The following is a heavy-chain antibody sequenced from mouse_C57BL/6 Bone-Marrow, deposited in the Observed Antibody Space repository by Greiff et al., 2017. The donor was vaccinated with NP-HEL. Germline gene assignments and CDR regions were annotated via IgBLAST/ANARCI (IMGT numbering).Heavy chain of an antibody. D-gene: IGHD2-1*01. CDR3: ARRVGNHPCFAY. J-gene: IGHJ3*01. CDR1: GFTFSSYG. V-gene: IGHV5-6*01. CDR2: ISSGGSYT. Sequence: EVQGVESGGDLVKPGGSLKLSCAASGFTFSSYGMSWVRQTPDKRLEWVATISSGGSYTYYPDSVKGRFTISRDNAKNTLYLQMSSLKSEDTAMYYCARRVGNHPCFAYWGQGTLVTVSA.